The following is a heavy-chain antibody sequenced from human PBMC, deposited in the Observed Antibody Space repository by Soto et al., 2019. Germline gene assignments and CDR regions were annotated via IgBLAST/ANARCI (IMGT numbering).Heavy chain of an antibody. V-gene: IGHV3-23*01. CDR3: AKDVTYSSSWTPFDY. CDR2: ISGSGGST. CDR1: GFTFSSYA. J-gene: IGHJ4*02. Sequence: EVQLLESGGGLVQPGGSLRLSCAASGFTFSSYAMSWVRQAPGKGLEWVSAISGSGGSTYYADSVKGRFTISRDNSKNTLYRQMNSLRAEDTAVYYCAKDVTYSSSWTPFDYWGQGTLVTVSS. D-gene: IGHD6-13*01.